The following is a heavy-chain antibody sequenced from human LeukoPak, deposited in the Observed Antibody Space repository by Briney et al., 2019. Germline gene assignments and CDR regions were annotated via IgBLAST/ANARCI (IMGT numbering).Heavy chain of an antibody. J-gene: IGHJ4*02. Sequence: SETLSLTCTVSGVSITSYFWSWVRQPPGKGLEWIGYIYYGGSTNYNPSLKSRVTISVDTSKNQFSLKLSSVTAADTAVYYCARRYDYWGQGTLVTVSS. CDR1: GVSITSYF. D-gene: IGHD1-26*01. CDR3: ARRYDY. CDR2: IYYGGST. V-gene: IGHV4-59*01.